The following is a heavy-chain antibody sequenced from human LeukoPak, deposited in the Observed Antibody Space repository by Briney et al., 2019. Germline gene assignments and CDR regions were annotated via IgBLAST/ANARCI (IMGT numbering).Heavy chain of an antibody. D-gene: IGHD6-19*01. CDR3: ARDHSSGWYYPNYCYYMDV. Sequence: ASVKVSCKASGYTFTSYGISWVRQAPGQGLEWMGWISAYNGNTNYAQKLQGRVTMTTDTSTSTAYMELRSLRSDDTAVYYCARDHSSGWYYPNYCYYMDVWGKGTTVTVSS. V-gene: IGHV1-18*01. CDR2: ISAYNGNT. CDR1: GYTFTSYG. J-gene: IGHJ6*03.